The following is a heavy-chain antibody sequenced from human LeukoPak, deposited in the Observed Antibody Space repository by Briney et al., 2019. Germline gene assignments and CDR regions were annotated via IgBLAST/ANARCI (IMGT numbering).Heavy chain of an antibody. V-gene: IGHV4-59*01. CDR3: AREAVADYFDY. CDR2: IYYSGST. CDR1: GGSISSYY. D-gene: IGHD6-19*01. Sequence: SETLSLTCTVSGGSISSYYWSWIRQPPGKGLEWIGHIYYSGSTNYNPSLKSRVTISVDTSKNQFSLKLSSVTAADTAVYYCAREAVADYFDYWGQGTLVTVSS. J-gene: IGHJ4*02.